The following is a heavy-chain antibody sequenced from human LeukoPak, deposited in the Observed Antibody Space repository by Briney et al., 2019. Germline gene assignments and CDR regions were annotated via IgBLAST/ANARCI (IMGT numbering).Heavy chain of an antibody. CDR1: GGSFRGYS. CDR3: ARELNYGARGLDY. Sequence: PSETLSLTCDVHGGSFRGYSWNWIRQPPGKGLEWIGEINHSGRAKYNPSLKSRVTISLETSNNAFSLKVSSVTAADTAVYYCARELNYGARGLDYWGQGTLVTVSS. V-gene: IGHV4-34*01. CDR2: INHSGRA. J-gene: IGHJ4*02. D-gene: IGHD4-17*01.